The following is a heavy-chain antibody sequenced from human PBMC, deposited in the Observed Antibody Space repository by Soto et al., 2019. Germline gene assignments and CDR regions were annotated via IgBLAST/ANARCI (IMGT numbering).Heavy chain of an antibody. Sequence: SVKVSCKASGGTFSSYAISWVRQAPGQGLEWMGGIIPIFGTANYAQKFQGSVTITADESTSTAYMELSSLRSEDTAVYYCASKKVATIQYYYYYYGMDVWGQGTTVTVSS. CDR2: IIPIFGTA. CDR3: ASKKVATIQYYYYYYGMDV. CDR1: GGTFSSYA. D-gene: IGHD5-12*01. J-gene: IGHJ6*02. V-gene: IGHV1-69*13.